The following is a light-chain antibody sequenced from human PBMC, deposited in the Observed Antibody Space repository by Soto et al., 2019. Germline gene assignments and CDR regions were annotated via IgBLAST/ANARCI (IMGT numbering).Light chain of an antibody. CDR1: QSVSSN. V-gene: IGKV3-15*01. CDR3: QQYNNWPPYT. J-gene: IGKJ2*01. Sequence: EIVMTQSPATLSVSPRERATLSCRASQSVSSNLAWYQQKPGQAPRLLIYGASKRATGIPDRFSGSGSGTEFTLTITSLQSEDFVVYYCQQYNNWPPYTFGQGTKVDIK. CDR2: GAS.